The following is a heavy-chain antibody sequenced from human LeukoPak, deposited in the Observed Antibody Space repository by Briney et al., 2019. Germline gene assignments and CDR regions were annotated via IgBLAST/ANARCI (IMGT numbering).Heavy chain of an antibody. Sequence: GESLKISCKGSGYSFTSYWIGWVRQMPGKGLEWMGITYPGDSDTRYSPSFQGQVTISADKSISTAYLQWSSLKASDTAMYYCASPSRYCSRTNCPFDYWGQGTLVTVSS. J-gene: IGHJ4*02. D-gene: IGHD2-2*01. CDR3: ASPSRYCSRTNCPFDY. CDR2: TYPGDSDT. CDR1: GYSFTSYW. V-gene: IGHV5-51*01.